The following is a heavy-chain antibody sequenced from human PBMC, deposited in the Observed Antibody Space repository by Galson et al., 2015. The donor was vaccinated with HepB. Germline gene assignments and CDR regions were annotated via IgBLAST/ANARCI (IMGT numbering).Heavy chain of an antibody. D-gene: IGHD4-17*01. Sequence: SVKVSCKASGYTFTRYYMHWVRQAPGQGLEWMGLINPGGGSTTYAQKFQGRVTVTRDTSTNTVYMELSSLRSEDTAVYYCATGEFYGDIGWALDYWGQGTLVTVSS. V-gene: IGHV1-46*03. CDR2: INPGGGST. CDR3: ATGEFYGDIGWALDY. J-gene: IGHJ4*02. CDR1: GYTFTRYY.